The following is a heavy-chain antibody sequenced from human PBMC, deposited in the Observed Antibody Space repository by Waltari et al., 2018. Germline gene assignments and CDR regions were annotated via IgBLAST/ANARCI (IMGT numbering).Heavy chain of an antibody. CDR2: ISYAGRNT. Sequence: QEQLVESGGGVVQPGRSLRLSCADSAFTFTSYAFYWVRRAPGKGLGGMADISYAGRNTYSANSLKGRFTICGSTSNNTLYLQMNSRRTEDTAAYYCARNGDRRYHYSHMDVWGKGTTVTVSS. CDR1: AFTFTSYA. CDR3: ARNGDRRYHYSHMDV. D-gene: IGHD3-10*01. J-gene: IGHJ6*03. V-gene: IGHV3-30*04.